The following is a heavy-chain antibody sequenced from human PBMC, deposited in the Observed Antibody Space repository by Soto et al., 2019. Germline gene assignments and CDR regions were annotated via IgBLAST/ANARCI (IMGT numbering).Heavy chain of an antibody. CDR3: TSLYRLDP. J-gene: IGHJ5*02. V-gene: IGHV3-15*01. CDR1: GFAFTSAW. CDR2: IKSTSRGETT. Sequence: QLVESGGDLVKPGGSLRLSCAASGFAFTSAWMNWVRQAPGKGPEWVARIKSTSRGETTDYAAPVKGRFTISRDDSKNTLYLQMNNLIREDTGVYYCTSLYRLDPWGQGTLVNVSS. D-gene: IGHD2-15*01.